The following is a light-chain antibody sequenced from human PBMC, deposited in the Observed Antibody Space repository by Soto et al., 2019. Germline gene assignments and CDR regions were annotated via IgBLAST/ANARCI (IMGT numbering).Light chain of an antibody. CDR2: DVN. V-gene: IGLV2-14*03. CDR3: CSYTSSTSLI. J-gene: IGLJ2*01. CDR1: SSDIGGYKY. Sequence: QSALTQPASVSGSPGQSITISCTGTSSDIGGYKYVSWYQQHPGKVPKLLIFDVNNRPSGVSDRFSGSKSGNTASLTITGLQAEDEAEYYCCSYTSSTSLIFGGGTKVTV.